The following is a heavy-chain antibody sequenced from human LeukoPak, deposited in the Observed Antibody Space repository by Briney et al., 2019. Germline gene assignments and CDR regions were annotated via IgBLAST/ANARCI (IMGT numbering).Heavy chain of an antibody. CDR3: AREPASWGSNAFDI. D-gene: IGHD7-27*01. V-gene: IGHV3-53*01. Sequence: GGSLRLSCAASGFTVSSNYMSWVRQAPGKGLEWASVIYSGGSTYYADSVKGRFTISRDNSKNTLYLQMDSRRAEDAAVYYCAREPASWGSNAFDIWGQGTMVTVSS. CDR2: IYSGGST. CDR1: GFTVSSNY. J-gene: IGHJ3*02.